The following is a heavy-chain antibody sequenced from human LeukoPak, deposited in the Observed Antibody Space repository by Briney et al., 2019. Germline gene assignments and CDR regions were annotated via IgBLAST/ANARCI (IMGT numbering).Heavy chain of an antibody. CDR3: ARLWHDYYFNY. J-gene: IGHJ4*02. CDR2: IYYSGST. D-gene: IGHD1-1*01. V-gene: IGHV4-39*01. Sequence: SETLSLTCTVSGGSISSSSYCWGWIRQPPGKGLEWIGSIYYSGSTYYNPSLKSRVTISVDTSKNQFSLKLSSVTAADTAVYYCARLWHDYYFNYWGQGTLVTVSS. CDR1: GGSISSSSYC.